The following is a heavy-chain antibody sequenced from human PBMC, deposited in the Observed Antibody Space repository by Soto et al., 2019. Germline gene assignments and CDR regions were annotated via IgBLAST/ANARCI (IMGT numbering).Heavy chain of an antibody. V-gene: IGHV4-31*03. CDR2: IYYTGST. D-gene: IGHD3-3*01. Sequence: SETLSLTCTVSGGSISISGSYWTWIRQHPGKDLEWIGYIYYTGSTNYNPSLKSRVTISVDTSNNQFSLNVSSMTAADTAVYYCARGRFGAASGFDFWGQGTLVTVSS. CDR1: GGSISISGSY. J-gene: IGHJ4*02. CDR3: ARGRFGAASGFDF.